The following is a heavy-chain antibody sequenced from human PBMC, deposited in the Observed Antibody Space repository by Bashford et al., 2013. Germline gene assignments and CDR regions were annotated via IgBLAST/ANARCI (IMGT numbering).Heavy chain of an antibody. Sequence: LSLTCAVSGGSISSGGYSWSWIRQPPGKGLEWIGYIYHSGSTYYNPSLKSRVTISVDRSKNQFSLKLSSVTAADTAVYYCARVVVSVAGAYFDYWCQGTLVHRLL. V-gene: IGHV4-30-2*01. CDR3: ARVVVSVAGAYFDY. CDR1: GGSISSGGYS. D-gene: IGHD6-19*01. CDR2: IYHSGST. J-gene: IGHJ4*02.